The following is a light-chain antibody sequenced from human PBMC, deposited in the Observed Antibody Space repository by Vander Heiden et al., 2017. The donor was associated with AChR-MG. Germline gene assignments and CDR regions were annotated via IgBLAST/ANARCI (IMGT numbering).Light chain of an antibody. Sequence: DLQMTQSPSSLSASVGDRVTITCRASQSITNYLSWYQQKPGKASKLLIFAASSLHSGVPFRFSGSGSDTYFTLTITSLQPEDFATYYCQRTYSPPRTFGQGTRVEFK. CDR2: AAS. J-gene: IGKJ1*01. CDR1: QSITNY. CDR3: QRTYSPPRT. V-gene: IGKV1-39*01.